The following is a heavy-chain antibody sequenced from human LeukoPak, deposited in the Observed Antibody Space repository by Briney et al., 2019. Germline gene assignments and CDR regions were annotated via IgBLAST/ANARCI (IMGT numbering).Heavy chain of an antibody. J-gene: IGHJ4*02. CDR3: ARYKLFLELREYYFDY. Sequence: GGSLRLSCAASGFTFSSYAMHWVRQAPGKGLEWVAVISYDGSNKYYADSVKGRFTISRDNSKNTLYLQMNSLRAEDTAVHYCARYKLFLELREYYFDYWGQGTLVTVSS. CDR2: ISYDGSNK. CDR1: GFTFSSYA. D-gene: IGHD1-7*01. V-gene: IGHV3-30-3*01.